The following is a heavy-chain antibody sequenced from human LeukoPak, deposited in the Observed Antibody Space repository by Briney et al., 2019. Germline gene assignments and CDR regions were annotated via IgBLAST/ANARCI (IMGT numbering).Heavy chain of an antibody. CDR3: ARGFTIFGVVNDAFDI. Sequence: PGGSLRLSCAASGFTFSSYWMSWVRQAPGKGLVWVSRIDSDGSSTSNADSVKGRFTISRDNAKNTVYLQMNSLRAEDTAVYYCARGFTIFGVVNDAFDIWGQGTMVTVSS. V-gene: IGHV3-74*01. J-gene: IGHJ3*02. D-gene: IGHD3-3*01. CDR2: IDSDGSST. CDR1: GFTFSSYW.